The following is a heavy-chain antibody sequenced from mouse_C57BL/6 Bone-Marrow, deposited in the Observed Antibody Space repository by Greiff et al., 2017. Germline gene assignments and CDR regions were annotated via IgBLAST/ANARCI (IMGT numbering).Heavy chain of an antibody. J-gene: IGHJ2*01. V-gene: IGHV14-4*01. D-gene: IGHD2-4*01. CDR3: TTGDYDY. CDR1: GFNIKDDY. CDR2: LDPENGDT. Sequence: EVKLQESGAELVRPGASVKLSCTASGFNIKDDYMHWVKQRPEQGLEWIGWLDPENGDTEYASKFQGKATITADTSSNTAYLQLSSLTSEDTAVYYCTTGDYDYWGQGTTLTVSS.